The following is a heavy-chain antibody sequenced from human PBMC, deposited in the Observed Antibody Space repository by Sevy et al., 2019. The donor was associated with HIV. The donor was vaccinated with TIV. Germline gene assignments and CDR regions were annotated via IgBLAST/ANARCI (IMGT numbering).Heavy chain of an antibody. J-gene: IGHJ5*02. Sequence: GGSLRLSCAASGFTFSGSAMHWVRQASGKGLEWVGRIRSKANSYATAYAASVKGRFTISRDNSKNTAYLQMNSLKTEDTAVYYCTRVTTQNLFDPWGQGTLVTVSS. D-gene: IGHD4-17*01. V-gene: IGHV3-73*01. CDR1: GFTFSGSA. CDR3: TRVTTQNLFDP. CDR2: IRSKANSYAT.